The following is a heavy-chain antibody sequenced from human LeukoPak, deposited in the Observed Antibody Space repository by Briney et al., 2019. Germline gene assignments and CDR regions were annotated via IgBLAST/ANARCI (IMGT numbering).Heavy chain of an antibody. CDR3: ATKSGANPFDY. D-gene: IGHD4/OR15-4a*01. CDR2: IHYSGST. CDR1: TGSVTSSSYY. J-gene: IGHJ4*02. Sequence: PSETLSLTCTVSTGSVTSSSYYWCWIRPPRGKGLEWIGSIHYSGSTYYNPSLKSRVSISVEASKNQFSLKLSSVTASDTAVYYCATKSGANPFDYWGQGTLVTVSS. V-gene: IGHV4-39*01.